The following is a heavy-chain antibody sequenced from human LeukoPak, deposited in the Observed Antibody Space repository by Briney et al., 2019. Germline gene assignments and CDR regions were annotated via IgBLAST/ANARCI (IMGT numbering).Heavy chain of an antibody. Sequence: PSETLSLTCTVSGGSVTSYFWSWIRQPPGKGLEWIGSIHYSGPIYQTGSTNYNPSLKSRLTISVDTSKNHVSLRVNSVTAADTAVYFCARERSPYGSGRYGMDVWGQGTTVTVSS. D-gene: IGHD6-19*01. J-gene: IGHJ6*02. CDR2: IHYSGPIYQTGST. V-gene: IGHV4-59*02. CDR3: ARERSPYGSGRYGMDV. CDR1: GGSVTSYF.